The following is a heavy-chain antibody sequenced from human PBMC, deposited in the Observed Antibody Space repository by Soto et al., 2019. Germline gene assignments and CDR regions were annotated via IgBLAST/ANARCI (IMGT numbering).Heavy chain of an antibody. V-gene: IGHV3-11*04. J-gene: IGHJ4*02. CDR2: ISSSGSTI. Sequence: GGSLRLSCAASGFTFSDYYMSWIRQAPGKGLEWVSYISSSGSTIYYADSVKGRFTISRDNAKNSVDLQMNSLRDEDTAVFYCARSYYHDSSAYYYDYWGQGALVTVSS. CDR1: GFTFSDYY. D-gene: IGHD3-22*01. CDR3: ARSYYHDSSAYYYDY.